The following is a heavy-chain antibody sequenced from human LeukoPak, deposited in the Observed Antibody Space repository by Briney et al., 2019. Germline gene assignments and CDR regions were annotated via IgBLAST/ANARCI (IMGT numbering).Heavy chain of an antibody. Sequence: SETLSLTCTVSGGSISSYYWSWIRQPAGKGLEWIGRIYTSGSTNYNPSLKSRVTMSVDTSKNQFSLKLSSGTAADTAVYYCARDKAEKEVDRAAAGREIYNWFDPWGQGTLVTVSS. CDR3: ARDKAEKEVDRAAAGREIYNWFDP. D-gene: IGHD6-13*01. J-gene: IGHJ5*02. V-gene: IGHV4-4*07. CDR1: GGSISSYY. CDR2: IYTSGST.